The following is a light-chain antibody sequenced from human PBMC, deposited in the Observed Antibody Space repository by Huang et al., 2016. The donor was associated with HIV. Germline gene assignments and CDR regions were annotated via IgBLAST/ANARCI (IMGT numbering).Light chain of an antibody. CDR2: AAS. CDR3: QKYNSAPPWT. Sequence: DIQMTQSPSSLSASVGDRVTVTCRASQGINNYLAWYQQTPGKVPKLLIAAASTWQSGFPSRFSGSGSGTDVTLTITNVQPEDVAIYYCQKYNSAPPWTFGQGTRVEIK. V-gene: IGKV1-27*01. J-gene: IGKJ1*01. CDR1: QGINNY.